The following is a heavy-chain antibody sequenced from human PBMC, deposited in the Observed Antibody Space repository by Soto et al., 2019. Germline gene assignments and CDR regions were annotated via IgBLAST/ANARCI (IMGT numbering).Heavy chain of an antibody. CDR2: IRSKTNSYAT. V-gene: IGHV3-73*02. CDR3: TRRIGAYGMDV. D-gene: IGHD6-13*01. CDR1: GFTFSGSA. J-gene: IGHJ6*02. Sequence: EVQLVESGGGLVQPGGSLKLSCAASGFTFSGSAMHWVRQASGKGLEWVGRIRSKTNSYATAYAASVKGRFTISRDDPKNTAYLQMNSLKTEDTDVYFCTRRIGAYGMDVWGQGTTVTVSS.